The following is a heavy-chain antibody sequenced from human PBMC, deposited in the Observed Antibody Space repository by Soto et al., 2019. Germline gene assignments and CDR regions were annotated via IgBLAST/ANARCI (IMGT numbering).Heavy chain of an antibody. Sequence: GGSLRLSCAASRFTFSSYWMSWVRQAPGKGLEWVANIKQDGSEKYYVDSVKGRFTISRDNAKNSLYLQMNSLRAEDTAVYYCAREYYDSSDYTLGRAFDIWGQGTMVTVSS. CDR1: RFTFSSYW. CDR3: AREYYDSSDYTLGRAFDI. J-gene: IGHJ3*02. CDR2: IKQDGSEK. D-gene: IGHD3-22*01. V-gene: IGHV3-7*05.